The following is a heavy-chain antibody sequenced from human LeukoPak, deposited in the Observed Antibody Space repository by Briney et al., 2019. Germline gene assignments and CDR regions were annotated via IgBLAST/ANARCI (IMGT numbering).Heavy chain of an antibody. V-gene: IGHV3-23*01. CDR3: ARPRGSSGQYFFDY. CDR1: GFTFSSYG. CDR2: ITGSGGNT. J-gene: IGHJ4*02. D-gene: IGHD3-22*01. Sequence: GGSLRLSCAASGFTFSSYGVHWVRQAPGKGPEWVSTITGSGGNTYYADSVKGQFSISRDNSKNTLYLQMNSLRAEDTAVYYCARPRGSSGQYFFDYWGQGTLVTVSS.